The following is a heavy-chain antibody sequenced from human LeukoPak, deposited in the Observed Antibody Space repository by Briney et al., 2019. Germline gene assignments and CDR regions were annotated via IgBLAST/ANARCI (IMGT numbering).Heavy chain of an antibody. Sequence: PGRSLRLSCAASGFTFSSYGMHWVRQAPGKGLEWVAVIWYDGSNKYYADSVKGRFTISRDNSKNTLYLQMNSLRAEHTAVYYCARDDVDYGDNYYGMDVWGQGTTVTVSS. J-gene: IGHJ6*02. CDR3: ARDDVDYGDNYYGMDV. CDR2: IWYDGSNK. CDR1: GFTFSSYG. V-gene: IGHV3-33*01. D-gene: IGHD4-17*01.